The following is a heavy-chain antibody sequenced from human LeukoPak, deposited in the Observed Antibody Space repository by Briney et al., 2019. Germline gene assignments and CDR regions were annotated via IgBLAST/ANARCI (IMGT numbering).Heavy chain of an antibody. CDR1: GYTFTSYY. J-gene: IGHJ4*02. CDR3: ASEIAVAGTIDY. D-gene: IGHD6-19*01. Sequence: ASVKVSCKASGYTFTSYYMHWVRQAPGQGLEWMGIINPSGGSTSYAQKFQGRVTMTRGTSTSTVYMELSSLRSEDTAVYYCASEIAVAGTIDYWGQGTLVTVSS. CDR2: INPSGGST. V-gene: IGHV1-46*01.